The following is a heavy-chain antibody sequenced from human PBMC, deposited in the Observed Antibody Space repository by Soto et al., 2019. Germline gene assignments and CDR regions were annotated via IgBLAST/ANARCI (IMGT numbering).Heavy chain of an antibody. V-gene: IGHV1-3*01. CDR3: ARGGGVGFGDYTGGMDV. J-gene: IGHJ6*02. Sequence: QVQLVQSGAEVKKPGASVKVSCKASGYTFTRYAMHWVRQAPGQRLEWMGWINAGNGNTKYSQKFQGRVTIIRDTSASTAYMELSSLRSEDTAVYYCARGGGVGFGDYTGGMDVWGQGTTVTVSS. CDR2: INAGNGNT. D-gene: IGHD2-8*02. CDR1: GYTFTRYA.